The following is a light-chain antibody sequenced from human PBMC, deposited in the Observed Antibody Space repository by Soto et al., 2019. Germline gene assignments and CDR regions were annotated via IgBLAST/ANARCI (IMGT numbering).Light chain of an antibody. V-gene: IGLV2-8*01. J-gene: IGLJ2*01. CDR1: SSDVGGYDL. CDR2: EVT. CDR3: VSFAGSSNMV. Sequence: QSALTQPPSASGSPGQSVTISCTGTSSDVGGYDLVSWYQQHPDKAPKLVIYEVTKRPSGVPDRFSGSRSGNTASLTVSGLQAEDEADYYCVSFAGSSNMVFGGGTKLTVL.